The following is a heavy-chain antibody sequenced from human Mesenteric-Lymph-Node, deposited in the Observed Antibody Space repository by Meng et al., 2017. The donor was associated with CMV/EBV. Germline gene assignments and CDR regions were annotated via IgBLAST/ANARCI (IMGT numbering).Heavy chain of an antibody. CDR2: INGGGGST. V-gene: IGHV3-23*01. CDR3: AKDLYYFVSGNTGDY. Sequence: SGFTFSNNAMSWVRQAPGKGLEWVSGINGGGGSTYYADSVKGRSTISRDNSKNTLYLQMNSLRAEDTAVYYCAKDLYYFVSGNTGDYWGQGSLVTVSS. CDR1: GFTFSNNA. D-gene: IGHD3-10*01. J-gene: IGHJ4*02.